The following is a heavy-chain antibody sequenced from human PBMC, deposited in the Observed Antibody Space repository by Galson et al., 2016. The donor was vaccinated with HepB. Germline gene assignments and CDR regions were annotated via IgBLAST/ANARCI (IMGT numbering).Heavy chain of an antibody. Sequence: SETLSLTCTVSGDSIYSGTYYWGWIRQPPRKGLEWIASIYHSGRAYYNPSLKSRVTISIDLSTNQFSLNLTSVTAADTAVYYCARRLLGTAAGDAFDIWGQGTRVTVSS. CDR1: GDSIYSGTYY. J-gene: IGHJ3*02. CDR3: ARRLLGTAAGDAFDI. D-gene: IGHD3-3*01. CDR2: IYHSGRA. V-gene: IGHV4-39*01.